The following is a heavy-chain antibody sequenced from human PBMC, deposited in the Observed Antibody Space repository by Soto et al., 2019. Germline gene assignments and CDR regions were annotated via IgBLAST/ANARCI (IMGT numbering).Heavy chain of an antibody. CDR3: VKDLPITMIVVVPHRFDP. D-gene: IGHD3-22*01. J-gene: IGHJ5*02. V-gene: IGHV3-64D*08. CDR2: ISSNGGST. CDR1: GFTCSSYA. Sequence: GGSLRLSCSASGFTCSSYAMHWVRQAPGKGLEYVSAISSNGGSTYYADSVKGRFTISRDNSKNTLYLQMSSLRAEDTAVYYCVKDLPITMIVVVPHRFDPWGQGTLVTVSS.